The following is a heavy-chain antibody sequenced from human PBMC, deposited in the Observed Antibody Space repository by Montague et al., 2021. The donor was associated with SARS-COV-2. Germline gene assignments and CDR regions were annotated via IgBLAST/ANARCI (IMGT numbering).Heavy chain of an antibody. CDR1: GGSISSYY. D-gene: IGHD3-9*01. J-gene: IGHJ4*02. CDR3: ARHALGYFDWLNEGYFDY. Sequence: SETLSLTCTVSGGSISSYYWSWIRQPPGKGLEWIGYIYYSGSTNYNPSLKSRVTISVDTSKNQFSPKRSSVTAADTAVDYCARHALGYFDWLNEGYFDYWGQGTLVTVSS. CDR2: IYYSGST. V-gene: IGHV4-59*08.